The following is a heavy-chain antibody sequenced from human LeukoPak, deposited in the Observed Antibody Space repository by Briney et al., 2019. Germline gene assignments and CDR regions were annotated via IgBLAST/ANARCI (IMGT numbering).Heavy chain of an antibody. CDR2: ISSSSSTI. CDR1: GFTFSSYS. V-gene: IGHV3-48*04. CDR3: ARASYYYGSSYGMDV. D-gene: IGHD3-10*01. J-gene: IGHJ6*02. Sequence: GGSLRLSCAASGFTFSSYSMNWVRQAPGKGLEWVSYISSSSSTIYYADSVKGRFTISRDNAKNSLYLQMNSLRAEDTAVYYCARASYYYGSSYGMDVWGQGTTVTVSS.